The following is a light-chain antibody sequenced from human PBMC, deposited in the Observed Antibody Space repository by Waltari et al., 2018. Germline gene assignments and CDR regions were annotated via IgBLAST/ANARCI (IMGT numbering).Light chain of an antibody. CDR1: QSVTNRY. J-gene: IGKJ1*01. Sequence: EIVLTQSPGPLSLSPGEGATLSCRASQSVTNRYLAWYQQKPGQAPRLLIYGASTRATGIPDRFSGSGSGTDFTLTISRLEPEDFAVYYCQQYGSSPRTFGQGTKVEIK. CDR2: GAS. V-gene: IGKV3-20*01. CDR3: QQYGSSPRT.